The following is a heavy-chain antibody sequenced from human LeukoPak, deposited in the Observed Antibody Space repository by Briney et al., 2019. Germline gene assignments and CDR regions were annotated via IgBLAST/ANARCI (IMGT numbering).Heavy chain of an antibody. D-gene: IGHD3-22*01. CDR1: GGSFSSGGYY. V-gene: IGHV4-31*03. Sequence: SETLSLTCTVSGGSFSSGGYYWSWIRQHPGKGLEWIGYIYYSGRTYYNPSLKSRVTISADTSKNQFSLKLNSVTAADTAVYYCARQGNYDSSGYYYYWGQGTLVTVSS. CDR2: IYYSGRT. CDR3: ARQGNYDSSGYYYY. J-gene: IGHJ4*02.